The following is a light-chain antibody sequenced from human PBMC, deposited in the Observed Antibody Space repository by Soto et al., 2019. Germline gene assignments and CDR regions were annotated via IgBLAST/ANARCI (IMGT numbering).Light chain of an antibody. CDR3: QQYGSLIT. V-gene: IGKV3-20*01. CDR2: GAS. CDR1: QSVSSIY. Sequence: EIVLTQSPGTLSLSPGERATLSCRASQSVSSIYLAWYQQRPDQAPRLLIYGASSRATGIPDRFSGSGSGTDFTLTISRLEPEDFAVYYCQQYGSLITFGQGTRLEIK. J-gene: IGKJ5*01.